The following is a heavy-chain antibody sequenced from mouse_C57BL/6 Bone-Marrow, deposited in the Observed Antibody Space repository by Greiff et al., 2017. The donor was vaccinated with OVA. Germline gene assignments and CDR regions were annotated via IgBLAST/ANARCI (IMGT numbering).Heavy chain of an antibody. CDR2: ISYDGSN. J-gene: IGHJ2*01. Sequence: EVKLQESGPGLVKPSQSLSLTCSVTGYSITSGYYWNWIRQFPGNKLEWMGYISYDGSNNYNPSLKNRISITRDTSKNQFFLKLNSVTTEDTATYYCARDRFYGSSYEGYWGQGTTLTVSS. CDR3: ARDRFYGSSYEGY. D-gene: IGHD1-1*01. V-gene: IGHV3-6*01. CDR1: GYSITSGYY.